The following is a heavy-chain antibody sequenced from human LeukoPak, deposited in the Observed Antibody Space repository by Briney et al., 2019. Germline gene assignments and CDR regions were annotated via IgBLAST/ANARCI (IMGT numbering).Heavy chain of an antibody. CDR2: IYYSGTT. Sequence: SETLSLTCPVSGGSINNYYWNWIRQPPGQGLEWIGYIYYSGTTNYNPSLKSRVTISVDTSKNQFSLRLSSVTAADTAVYYCARFDTSGYRAFDYWGQGILVTVSS. J-gene: IGHJ4*02. CDR3: ARFDTSGYRAFDY. V-gene: IGHV4-59*08. D-gene: IGHD3-22*01. CDR1: GGSINNYY.